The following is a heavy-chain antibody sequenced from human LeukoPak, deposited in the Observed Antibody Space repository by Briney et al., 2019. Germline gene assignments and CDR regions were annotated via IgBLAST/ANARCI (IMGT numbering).Heavy chain of an antibody. D-gene: IGHD3-3*01. Sequence: KTSETLSLTCTVSGGSISSGGYYWSWIRQHPGKGLEWIGYIYYSGSTYYNPSLKSRVTISVDTSKNQFSLKLSSVTAADTAVYYCARDKWTYDFWSGYNYGMDVWGQGTTVTVSS. V-gene: IGHV4-31*03. CDR2: IYYSGST. CDR3: ARDKWTYDFWSGYNYGMDV. J-gene: IGHJ6*02. CDR1: GGSISSGGYY.